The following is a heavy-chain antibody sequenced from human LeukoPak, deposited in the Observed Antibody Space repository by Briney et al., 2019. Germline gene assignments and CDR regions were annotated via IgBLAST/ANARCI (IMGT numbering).Heavy chain of an antibody. D-gene: IGHD5-18*01. V-gene: IGHV3-21*04. Sequence: GGSLRLSCAGSGFTFSSSAMNWVRQAPGKGLEWVASINNVGSHIYYADSVKGRFTISRDNSKNTLYLQMNSLRAEDTAVYYCAKGSVDTAMAYFDYWGQGTLVTVSS. CDR2: INNVGSHI. J-gene: IGHJ4*02. CDR1: GFTFSSSA. CDR3: AKGSVDTAMAYFDY.